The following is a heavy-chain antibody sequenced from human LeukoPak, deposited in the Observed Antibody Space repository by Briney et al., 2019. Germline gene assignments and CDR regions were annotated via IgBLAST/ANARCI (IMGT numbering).Heavy chain of an antibody. D-gene: IGHD3-3*01. V-gene: IGHV1-46*01. CDR3: ARTPIFGVVIMGAFDI. CDR2: INPSGGST. CDR1: GYTFTSYY. Sequence: GASVKVSCQASGYTFTSYYMHWVRQAPGQGLEWMGIINPSGGSTSYAQKFQGRVTMTRDTSTSTVYMELSSLRSEDTAVYYCARTPIFGVVIMGAFDIWGQGTMVTVSS. J-gene: IGHJ3*02.